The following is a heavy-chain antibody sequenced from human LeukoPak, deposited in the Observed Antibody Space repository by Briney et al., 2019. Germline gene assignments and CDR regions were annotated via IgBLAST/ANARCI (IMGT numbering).Heavy chain of an antibody. CDR2: ISGSGGNT. J-gene: IGHJ4*02. CDR1: GFTFNIYA. V-gene: IGHV3-23*01. Sequence: GGSLRLSCAASGFTFNIYAMTWVRRAPGKGLEWVSAISGSGGNTYYAGSVKGRFTISRDNSKNTLYLQMNSLRAEDAAVYYCAKDLSQAYCSGGSCYSPQYWGQGTLVTVSS. D-gene: IGHD2-15*01. CDR3: AKDLSQAYCSGGSCYSPQY.